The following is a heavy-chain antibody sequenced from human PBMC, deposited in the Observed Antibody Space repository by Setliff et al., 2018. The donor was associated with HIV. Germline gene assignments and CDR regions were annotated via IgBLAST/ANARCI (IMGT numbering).Heavy chain of an antibody. D-gene: IGHD3-16*01. CDR3: ARFYGSYDVGGFDI. Sequence: PGESLKISCKGSGYSFTSNWIGWVRQMPGKGLEWMGIIYPGDSDARYSPSFQGQVTISVDESISTAYLQWSSLKASDTAFYYCARFYGSYDVGGFDIWGQGTKVTVSS. J-gene: IGHJ3*02. CDR1: GYSFTSNW. V-gene: IGHV5-51*01. CDR2: IYPGDSDA.